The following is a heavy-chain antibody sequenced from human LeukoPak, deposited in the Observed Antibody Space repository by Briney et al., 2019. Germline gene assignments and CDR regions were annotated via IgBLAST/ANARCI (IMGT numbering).Heavy chain of an antibody. CDR1: GGSISSYY. CDR2: IYYSGST. D-gene: IGHD3-9*01. V-gene: IGHV4-59*01. Sequence: SETLSLTCTVSGGSISSYYWSWIRQPPGKGLEWIGYIYYSGSTNYNPSLKSRVTISVDTSKNQFSLKLSSVTAADTAVYYCARGGYDILTGYPWGLCFDSWGQGTLVTVSS. J-gene: IGHJ4*02. CDR3: ARGGYDILTGYPWGLCFDS.